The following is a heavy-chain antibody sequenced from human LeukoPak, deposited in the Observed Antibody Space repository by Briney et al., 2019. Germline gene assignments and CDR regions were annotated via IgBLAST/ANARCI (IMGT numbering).Heavy chain of an antibody. Sequence: GESLKISCKGSGYSFPSYWIGWVRQMPGKGLEWLGIVYPGVFRTTYSPSFQGQVIISADRSISTAYLQWSSLKASDTAMYYCARRGGNAFDIWGQGTLVTVSS. D-gene: IGHD1-26*01. CDR3: ARRGGNAFDI. CDR1: GYSFPSYW. CDR2: VYPGVFRT. J-gene: IGHJ3*02. V-gene: IGHV5-51*01.